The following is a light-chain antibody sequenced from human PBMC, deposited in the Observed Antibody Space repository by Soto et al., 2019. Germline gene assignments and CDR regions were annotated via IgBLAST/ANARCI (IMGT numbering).Light chain of an antibody. CDR2: GAS. V-gene: IGKV3-20*01. CDR1: QSVSNNY. Sequence: EIVLTQSPGTLSLSRGERATLSCRASQSVSNNYLAWYQQKPGQAPSLLIYGASNRATGIPDRFSGSGSGTDFTLTISRLEPEDFAVYYCQQYGSSGTFGQGTKVDI. CDR3: QQYGSSGT. J-gene: IGKJ1*01.